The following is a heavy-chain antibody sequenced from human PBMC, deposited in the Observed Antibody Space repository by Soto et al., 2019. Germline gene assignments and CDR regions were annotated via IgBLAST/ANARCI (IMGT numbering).Heavy chain of an antibody. CDR3: ARGTGIAAPAYWYFDL. Sequence: QVQLQESGPGLVKLSQTLSLPSLFPGASIGIGGSYWGWFRQPPGRGWGGFGYIYYSGSTYYNPSLKSRVTISVDTSKNQFSLKLSSVTAADTAVYYCARGTGIAAPAYWYFDLWGRGTLVTVSS. J-gene: IGHJ2*01. D-gene: IGHD6-6*01. CDR1: GASIGIGGSY. V-gene: IGHV4-31*03. CDR2: IYYSGST.